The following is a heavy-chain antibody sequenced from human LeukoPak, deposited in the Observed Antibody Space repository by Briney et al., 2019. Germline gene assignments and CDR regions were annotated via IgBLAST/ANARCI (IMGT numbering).Heavy chain of an antibody. V-gene: IGHV3-7*01. CDR1: GFTFSSYG. CDR3: ARAKVSDY. D-gene: IGHD1-14*01. J-gene: IGHJ4*02. CDR2: IKQDGSEK. Sequence: GGSLRLSCAASGFTFSSYGMHWVRQAPGKGLEWVANIKQDGSEKFYVDSVKGRFTISRGNAKNSLYLQMNSLRAEDTAVYYCARAKVSDYWGQGTLVTVSS.